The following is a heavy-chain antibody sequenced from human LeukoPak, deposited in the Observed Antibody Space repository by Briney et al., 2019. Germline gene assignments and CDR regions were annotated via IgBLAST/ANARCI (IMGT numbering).Heavy chain of an antibody. V-gene: IGHV4-59*08. J-gene: IGHJ6*02. CDR1: GGSISSYY. CDR2: IYYSGST. D-gene: IGHD1-14*01. Sequence: SETLPLTCTVSGGSISSYYWSWIRQPPGKGLEWIGYIYYSGSTNYNPSLKSRVTISVDTSKNQFSLKLSSVTAADTAVYYCARTRKYYYYGMDVWGQGTTVTVS. CDR3: ARTRKYYYYGMDV.